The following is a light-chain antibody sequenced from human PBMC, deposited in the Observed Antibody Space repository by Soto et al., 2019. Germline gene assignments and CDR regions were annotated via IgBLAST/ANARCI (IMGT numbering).Light chain of an antibody. CDR3: QHYGSSLPYT. J-gene: IGKJ2*01. CDR1: QSVSTSY. Sequence: EIVLTQSPGTLSLSPGERATLSCRASQSVSTSYLACYQQKPGQAPRLLIYGASSRATGIPDRFSGSGSGTDFTLTISRLEPEDLAVYYCQHYGSSLPYTFGQGTKLEIK. CDR2: GAS. V-gene: IGKV3-20*01.